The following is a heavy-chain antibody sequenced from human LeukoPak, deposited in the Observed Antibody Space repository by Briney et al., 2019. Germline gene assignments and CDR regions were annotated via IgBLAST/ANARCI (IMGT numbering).Heavy chain of an antibody. D-gene: IGHD6-6*01. CDR3: ARGSSYNWFDP. CDR1: GFTFSTYW. Sequence: GGSLRLSCAASGFTFSTYWMSWVRQAPGKGLEWVANIKQDGSEKYYVDSVKGRFTISRDNAKNSLYLQMNSLRAEDTAVYYCARGSSYNWFDPWGQGTLVTVSP. V-gene: IGHV3-7*01. J-gene: IGHJ5*02. CDR2: IKQDGSEK.